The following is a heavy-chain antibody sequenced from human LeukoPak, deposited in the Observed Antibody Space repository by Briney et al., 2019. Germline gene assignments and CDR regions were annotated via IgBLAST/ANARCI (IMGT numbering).Heavy chain of an antibody. CDR1: GGTFSSYA. V-gene: IGHV1-69*13. J-gene: IGHJ6*02. Sequence: SVTVSCTASGGTFSSYAISWVRQAPGQGLEWMGGIIPIFGTANYAQKFQGRVTITADESTSTAYMELSSLRSEDTAVYYCARERYCSSTSCYAGLYNQRYYYYGMDVWGQGTTVIVSS. D-gene: IGHD2-2*01. CDR3: ARERYCSSTSCYAGLYNQRYYYYGMDV. CDR2: IIPIFGTA.